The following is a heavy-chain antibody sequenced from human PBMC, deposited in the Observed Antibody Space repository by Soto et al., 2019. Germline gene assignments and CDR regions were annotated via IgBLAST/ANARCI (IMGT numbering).Heavy chain of an antibody. CDR2: IYHSGST. CDR1: GGSISSGGYS. CDR3: ARTLDI. J-gene: IGHJ3*02. V-gene: IGHV4-30-2*01. Sequence: QLQLQESGSGLVKPSQTLSLTCAVSGGSISSGGYSWSWIRQPPGKGLEWIGYIYHSGSTYYNPSRQSPLTLSEDRSKNQFSLKLISVTAAHTAVYYSARTLDIWGQGTMVTVSS.